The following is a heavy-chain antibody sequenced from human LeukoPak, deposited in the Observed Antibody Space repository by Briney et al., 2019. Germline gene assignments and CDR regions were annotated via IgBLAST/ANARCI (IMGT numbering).Heavy chain of an antibody. J-gene: IGHJ4*02. CDR2: ISSSGSTI. Sequence: GGSLGLSCAASGFTFSDYYMSWIRQAPGKGLKWVSCISSSGSTIYYADSVKGRFTISRDNAKSSVFLQMNSLGVEDTAVYYCATHTDWRFDYWGQGTLVSVSS. V-gene: IGHV3-11*04. D-gene: IGHD3-9*01. CDR3: ATHTDWRFDY. CDR1: GFTFSDYY.